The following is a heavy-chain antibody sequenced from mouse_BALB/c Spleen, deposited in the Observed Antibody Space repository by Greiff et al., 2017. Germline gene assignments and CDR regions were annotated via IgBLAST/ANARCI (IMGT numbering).Heavy chain of an antibody. CDR3: ARERAY. CDR1: GFTFSSYA. J-gene: IGHJ3*01. CDR2: ISSGGST. Sequence: EVQGVESGGGLVKPGGSLKLSCAASGFTFSSYAMSWVRQTPEKRLEWVASISSGGSTYYPDSVKGRFTISRDNARNILYLQMSSLRAEDTAMYYCARERAYWGQGTLVTVSA. V-gene: IGHV5-6-5*01.